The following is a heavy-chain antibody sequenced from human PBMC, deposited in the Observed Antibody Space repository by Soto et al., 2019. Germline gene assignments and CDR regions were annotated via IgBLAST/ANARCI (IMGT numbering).Heavy chain of an antibody. J-gene: IGHJ5*02. V-gene: IGHV4-61*08. Sequence: SETLSLTXTVSGDSVSSGDYYWTWIRQPPGKGLEWVGHIYFSGRTNYIPSLESRVTISLDTSKNQFSLKLTSVTAADTAVYHCARVPIDTYMIYWSDPWGQGTLVTVSS. CDR1: GDSVSSGDYY. CDR2: IYFSGRT. D-gene: IGHD3-16*01. CDR3: ARVPIDTYMIYWSDP.